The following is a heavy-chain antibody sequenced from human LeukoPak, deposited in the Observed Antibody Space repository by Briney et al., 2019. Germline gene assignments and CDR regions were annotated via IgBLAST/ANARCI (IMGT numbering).Heavy chain of an antibody. CDR3: ARGRTPYYDFWSGYWFGSNWFDP. CDR2: ISAYNGNT. CDR1: GYTFTSYG. J-gene: IGHJ5*02. Sequence: ASVKVSCKASGYTFTSYGISWVRQAPGQGLEWMGWISAYNGNTNCAQKLQGRVTMTTDTSTSTAYMELRSLRSDDTAVYYCARGRTPYYDFWSGYWFGSNWFDPWGQGTLVTVSS. D-gene: IGHD3-3*01. V-gene: IGHV1-18*01.